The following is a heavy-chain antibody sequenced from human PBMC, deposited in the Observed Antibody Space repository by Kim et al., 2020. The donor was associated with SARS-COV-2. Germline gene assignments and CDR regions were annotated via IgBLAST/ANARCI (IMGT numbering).Heavy chain of an antibody. J-gene: IGHJ6*02. CDR2: INTNTGNP. V-gene: IGHV7-4-1*02. CDR3: AKQYSSSWYLSYYGMDV. CDR1: GYTFTSYA. Sequence: ASVKVSCKASGYTFTSYAMNWVRQAPGQGLEWMGWINTNTGNPTYAQGFTGRFVFSLDTSVSTAYLQISSLKAEDTAVYYCAKQYSSSWYLSYYGMDVWGQGTTVTVSS. D-gene: IGHD6-13*01.